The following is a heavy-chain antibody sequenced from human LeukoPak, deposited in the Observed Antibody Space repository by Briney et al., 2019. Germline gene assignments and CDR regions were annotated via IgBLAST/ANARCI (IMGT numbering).Heavy chain of an antibody. CDR1: GFTFSGHY. CDR2: ARVKANSYIT. D-gene: IGHD1-26*01. CDR3: ARDSGSYSFDY. Sequence: GRSLRLSCTAAGFTFSGHYMDWVRQAQGKGLEWVGRARVKANSYITEYAASVKGRFTISRDDSKNSLFLQMNGLESEDTAVYYCARDSGSYSFDYWGQGTLVTVSS. J-gene: IGHJ4*02. V-gene: IGHV3-72*01.